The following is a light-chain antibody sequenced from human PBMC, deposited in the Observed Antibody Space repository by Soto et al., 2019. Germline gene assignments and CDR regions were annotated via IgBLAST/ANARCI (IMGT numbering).Light chain of an antibody. Sequence: DIQMTQSPSSLSASVGDRVTITCRASQTISKYLAWYQQKQGKAPKLLISGTFTLQSGVPSRFNGSGSGTDFTLTISRLQPEDFATYYCQHLNNYPPFTFGPGTKVDLE. CDR3: QHLNNYPPFT. V-gene: IGKV1-9*01. CDR2: GTF. CDR1: QTISKY. J-gene: IGKJ3*01.